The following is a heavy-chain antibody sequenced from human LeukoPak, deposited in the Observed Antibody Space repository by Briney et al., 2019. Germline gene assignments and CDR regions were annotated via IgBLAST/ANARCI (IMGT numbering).Heavy chain of an antibody. Sequence: SVKVSCKASGGTFSSYAISWVRQAPGQGLEWMGRIIPIFGTANYAQKFQGRATITTDESTSTAYMELSSLRSEDTAMYYCARDHRAYYYDSSGFFDYWGQGTLVTVSS. CDR1: GGTFSSYA. V-gene: IGHV1-69*05. J-gene: IGHJ4*02. CDR2: IIPIFGTA. D-gene: IGHD3-22*01. CDR3: ARDHRAYYYDSSGFFDY.